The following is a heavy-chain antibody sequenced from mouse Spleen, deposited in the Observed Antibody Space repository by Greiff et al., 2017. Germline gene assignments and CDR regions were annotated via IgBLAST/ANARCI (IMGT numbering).Heavy chain of an antibody. J-gene: IGHJ3*01. V-gene: IGHV1-69*02. Sequence: VQLQQSGAELVRPGASVKLSCKASGYTFTSYWINWVKQRPGQGLEWIGNIYPSDSYTNYNQKFKDKATITADTSSNTAYLQLSSLTSEDTAIYYCARDYYDGSYEFAYWGQGTLVTVSA. CDR1: GYTFTSYW. D-gene: IGHD1-1*01. CDR3: ARDYYDGSYEFAY. CDR2: IYPSDSYT.